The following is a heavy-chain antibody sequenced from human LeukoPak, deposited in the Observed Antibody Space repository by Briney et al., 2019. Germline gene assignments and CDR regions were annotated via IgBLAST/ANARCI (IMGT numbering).Heavy chain of an antibody. CDR2: ISSSGCTI. J-gene: IGHJ4*02. Sequence: GGSLSLSCAASGFTFSSYEMNWVRPAPGKGLEWVSYISSSGCTIYYADSVKGRFTNSRDNAKNALYLQMNSRRAEDTAVYYCARRVDYWGQGTLVTVSS. CDR3: ARRVDY. CDR1: GFTFSSYE. V-gene: IGHV3-48*03.